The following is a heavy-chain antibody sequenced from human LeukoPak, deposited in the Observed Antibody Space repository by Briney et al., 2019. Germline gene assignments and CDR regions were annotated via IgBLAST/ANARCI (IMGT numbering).Heavy chain of an antibody. Sequence: GASVKVSCKAHGGTFSRFTISWVRQAPGQGFEWMGWINAGNGNTKYSQKFQGRVTITRDTSASTAYMELSSLRSEDTAVYYCATRAAAGTGFDPWGQGTLVTVSS. D-gene: IGHD6-13*01. CDR1: GGTFSRFT. J-gene: IGHJ5*02. CDR3: ATRAAAGTGFDP. V-gene: IGHV1-3*01. CDR2: INAGNGNT.